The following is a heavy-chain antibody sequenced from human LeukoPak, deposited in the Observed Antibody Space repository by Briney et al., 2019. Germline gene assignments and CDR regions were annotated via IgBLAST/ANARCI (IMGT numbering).Heavy chain of an antibody. CDR2: MNPNSGNT. D-gene: IGHD2-2*01. Sequence: ASVKASCKASGYTFTSYDINWVRQATGQGLEWMGWMNPNSGNTGYAQKFQGRVTITRNTSISTAYMELSSLRSEDTAVYYCARGQGNQGDVLVVPAAYDYWGQGTLVTVSS. CDR3: ARGQGNQGDVLVVPAAYDY. J-gene: IGHJ4*02. CDR1: GYTFTSYD. V-gene: IGHV1-8*03.